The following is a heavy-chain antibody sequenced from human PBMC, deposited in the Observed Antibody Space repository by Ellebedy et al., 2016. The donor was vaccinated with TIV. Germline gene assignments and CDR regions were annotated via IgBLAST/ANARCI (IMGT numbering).Heavy chain of an antibody. CDR2: ISYDGSNK. J-gene: IGHJ4*02. D-gene: IGHD2-21*01. Sequence: GGSLRLXXAASGFTFSSYAMHWVRQAPGKGLEWVAVISYDGSNKYYADSVKGRFTISRDNSKNTLYLQMNSLRAEDTAVYYCAKDERADSAGYWGQGTLVTVSS. V-gene: IGHV3-30-3*01. CDR3: AKDERADSAGY. CDR1: GFTFSSYA.